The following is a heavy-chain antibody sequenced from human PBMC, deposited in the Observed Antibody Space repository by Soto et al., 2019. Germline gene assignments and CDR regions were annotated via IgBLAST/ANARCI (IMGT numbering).Heavy chain of an antibody. CDR2: MNPNSGNT. D-gene: IGHD5-12*01. J-gene: IGHJ4*02. V-gene: IGHV1-8*01. Sequence: QVQPVQSGAEVKKPGASVKVSCKASGYTFTSYDINWVRQATGQGLEWMGWMNPNSGNTGYAQKFQGRVTMTRNTSISTAYMELSSLRSEDTAVYYCARAPRYDRARVSGYALGFDDWGQGTLVTVSS. CDR3: ARAPRYDRARVSGYALGFDD. CDR1: GYTFTSYD.